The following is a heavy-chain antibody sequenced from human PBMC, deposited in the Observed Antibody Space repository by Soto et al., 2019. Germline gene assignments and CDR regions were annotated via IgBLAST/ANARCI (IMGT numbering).Heavy chain of an antibody. Sequence: GGSLRLSCAASGFTFSSYGMHWVRQAPGKGLEWVAVISYDGSNKYYADSVKGRFTISRDNSKNTLYLQMNSLRAEDTAVYYCAKDLGPTGTTPFDYWGQGTLVTVSS. CDR3: AKDLGPTGTTPFDY. J-gene: IGHJ4*02. D-gene: IGHD1-1*01. V-gene: IGHV3-30*18. CDR1: GFTFSSYG. CDR2: ISYDGSNK.